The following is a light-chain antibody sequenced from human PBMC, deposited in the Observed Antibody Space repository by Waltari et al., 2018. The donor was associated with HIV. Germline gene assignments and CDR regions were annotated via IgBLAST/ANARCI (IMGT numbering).Light chain of an antibody. CDR2: EVS. CDR1: SSDVGGYNY. V-gene: IGLV2-14*01. Sequence: QSALTQPASVSGSPGQSITIPCTGTSSDVGGYNYVSWYQQHPGKAPKCMSSEVSERPSGVSNRFSGSKSANTASLTISGLQAEDEADYYCSSYTSTNTYVFGTGTKVTVL. J-gene: IGLJ1*01. CDR3: SSYTSTNTYV.